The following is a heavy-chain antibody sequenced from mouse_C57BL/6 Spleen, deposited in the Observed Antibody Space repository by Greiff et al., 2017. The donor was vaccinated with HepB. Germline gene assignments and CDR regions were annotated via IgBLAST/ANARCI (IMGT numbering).Heavy chain of an antibody. J-gene: IGHJ4*01. CDR1: GYTFTDYY. V-gene: IGHV1-19*01. CDR3: AHGNAMDY. D-gene: IGHD4-1*01. Sequence: VQLKESGPVLVKPGASVKMSCKASGYTFTDYYMNWVKQSHGKSLEWIGVINPYNGGTSYNQKFKGKATLTVDKSSSTAYMELNSLTSEDSAVYYCAHGNAMDYWGQGTSVTVSS. CDR2: INPYNGGT.